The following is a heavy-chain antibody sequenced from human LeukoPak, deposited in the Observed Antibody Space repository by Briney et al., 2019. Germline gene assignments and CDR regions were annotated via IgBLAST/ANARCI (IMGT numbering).Heavy chain of an antibody. CDR1: GLTFSGNY. J-gene: IGHJ4*02. D-gene: IGHD1-14*01. V-gene: IGHV3-11*05. CDR2: ISTSRSDK. CDR3: ARVSPIGSEVDY. Sequence: GGSLRLSCAGYGLTFSGNYMSWIRQAPGKGLEWVSYISTSRSDKNYEDPVRGRFTISRGNAKISLYLQMNSLRAADTYVYDSARVSPIGSEVDYWGQGTLVTVSS.